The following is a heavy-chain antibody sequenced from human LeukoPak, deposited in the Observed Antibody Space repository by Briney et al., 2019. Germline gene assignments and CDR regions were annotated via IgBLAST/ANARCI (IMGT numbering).Heavy chain of an antibody. CDR3: AKGGSGYFLDL. D-gene: IGHD3-22*01. CDR2: ISNDGGGT. CDR1: GFIFNNYG. Sequence: GGSLRLSCAASGFIFNNYGLIWVRQAPGKGLQWVSAISNDGGGTTYADFVKGRFTISRDNSKNTLFLQMNSLRAEDTALYYCAKGGSGYFLDLWGQGTLVTVSS. V-gene: IGHV3-23*01. J-gene: IGHJ5*02.